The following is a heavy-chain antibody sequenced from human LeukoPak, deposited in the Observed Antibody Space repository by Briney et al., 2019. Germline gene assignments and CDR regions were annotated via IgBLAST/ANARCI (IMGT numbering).Heavy chain of an antibody. D-gene: IGHD1-1*01. CDR3: ATVGPGTPLNYYYYMDV. V-gene: IGHV1-24*01. Sequence: ASVKVSCKVSGYTLTELSMHWVRQAPGKGLEWMGGFDPEDGETIYAQKFQGRVTMTEDTSTDTAYMELSSLRSEDTAVYYCATVGPGTPLNYYYYMDVWGKGTTVTVSS. CDR1: GYTLTELS. CDR2: FDPEDGET. J-gene: IGHJ6*03.